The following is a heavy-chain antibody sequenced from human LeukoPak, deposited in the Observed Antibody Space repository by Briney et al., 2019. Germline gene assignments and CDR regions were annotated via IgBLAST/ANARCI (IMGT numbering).Heavy chain of an antibody. D-gene: IGHD4-17*01. CDR2: IIPIFGTA. V-gene: IGHV1-69*06. Sequence: SVKVSCKASGGTFSIYAISWVRQAPGQGLEWMGRIIPIFGTANYAQKFQGRVTITADKSTSTAYMELSSLRSEDTAVYYCARDPTVTTWVWFDPWGQGTLVTVSS. CDR1: GGTFSIYA. J-gene: IGHJ5*02. CDR3: ARDPTVTTWVWFDP.